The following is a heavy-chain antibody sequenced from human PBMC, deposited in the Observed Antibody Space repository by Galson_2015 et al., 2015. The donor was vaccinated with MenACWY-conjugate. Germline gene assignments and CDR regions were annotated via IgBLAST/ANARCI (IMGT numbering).Heavy chain of an antibody. D-gene: IGHD1-26*01. J-gene: IGHJ6*02. CDR3: ARHPPGGRGMDV. V-gene: IGHV5-51*01. CDR2: IDPHNSNT. CDR1: GDSFTSYW. Sequence: QSGAEVKKPGESLKISCTGSGDSFTSYWIGWVRQMPGRGLEWMGLIDPHNSNTRYSPSFQGQVTISADESISTAFLQWSSLKASDTAMYYCARHPPGGRGMDVWGRGTTVTVSS.